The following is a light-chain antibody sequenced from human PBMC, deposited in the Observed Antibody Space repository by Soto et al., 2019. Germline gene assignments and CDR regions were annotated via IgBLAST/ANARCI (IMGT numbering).Light chain of an antibody. J-gene: IGKJ1*01. Sequence: DIQMTQSPSTLSASVGDRVTITCRASQSISSWLAWYQQKPGKAPKLLIYKASSLESGVPSRFSGSGSGTEFTLTISSLQPDYFATYYCQQYNSYSAWTFGQGLKVDIK. CDR1: QSISSW. CDR2: KAS. CDR3: QQYNSYSAWT. V-gene: IGKV1-5*03.